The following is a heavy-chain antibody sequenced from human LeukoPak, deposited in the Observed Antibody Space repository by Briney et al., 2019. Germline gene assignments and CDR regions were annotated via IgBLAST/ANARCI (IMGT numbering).Heavy chain of an antibody. J-gene: IGHJ5*02. V-gene: IGHV4-39*07. CDR2: IYYSGST. Sequence: SETLSLTCTVSGGSISSSSYYWGWIRQPPGKGLEWLGSIYYSGSTYYNPSLKSRVTISVDMSKNQFSLKLSSVTAADTAVYYCARGAYYDYVWGSYRYGWFDPWGQGTLVTVSS. CDR3: ARGAYYDYVWGSYRYGWFDP. CDR1: GGSISSSSYY. D-gene: IGHD3-16*02.